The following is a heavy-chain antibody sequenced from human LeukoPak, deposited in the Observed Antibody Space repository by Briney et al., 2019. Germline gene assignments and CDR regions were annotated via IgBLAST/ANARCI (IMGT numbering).Heavy chain of an antibody. Sequence: SETLSLTCAVYGGSFSGYYWSWIRQPPGKGLGWIGEINHSGSTNYNPSLKSRVTISVDTSKNQFSLKLSSVTAADTAVYYCARGRTPRFLGYCSGGSCQNKNNWFDPWGQGTLVTVSS. CDR2: INHSGST. J-gene: IGHJ5*02. CDR1: GGSFSGYY. CDR3: ARGRTPRFLGYCSGGSCQNKNNWFDP. D-gene: IGHD2-15*01. V-gene: IGHV4-34*01.